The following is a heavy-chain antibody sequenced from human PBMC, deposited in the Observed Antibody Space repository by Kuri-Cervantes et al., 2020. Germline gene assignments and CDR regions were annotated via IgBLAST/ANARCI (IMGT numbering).Heavy chain of an antibody. CDR2: IYYSGST. V-gene: IGHV4-4*02. D-gene: IGHD1-20*01. CDR3: ARRRDNWNVGKGYFDL. J-gene: IGHJ2*01. CDR1: GGSISSSDW. Sequence: GSLRLSCAVSGGSISSSDWWSWVRQPPGKGLEWIGYIYYSGSTYYNPSLKSRVTISVDMSKNQFSLKLNSVTAADTAVYYCARRRDNWNVGKGYFDLRGRGTLVTVSS.